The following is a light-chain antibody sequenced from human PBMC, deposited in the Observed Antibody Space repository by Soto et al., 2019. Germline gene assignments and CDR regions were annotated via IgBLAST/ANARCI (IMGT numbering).Light chain of an antibody. CDR1: SSDVGGYNY. CDR2: DVT. J-gene: IGLJ1*01. V-gene: IGLV2-14*01. Sequence: QSALTQPASVSGSPGQSITISCTGTSSDVGGYNYVSWYQQQPGKAPKFMIYDVTNRPSGVSNRFSVSKSGNTASLTISGLRAEDEADYYCCSYTTSNTRQIVFGTGTKLTVL. CDR3: CSYTTSNTRQIV.